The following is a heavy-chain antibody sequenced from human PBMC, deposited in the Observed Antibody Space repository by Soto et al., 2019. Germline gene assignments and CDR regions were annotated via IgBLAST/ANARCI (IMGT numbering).Heavy chain of an antibody. V-gene: IGHV4-34*01. CDR3: ARGEDTYYDFLSGYYLKSSYGMDV. CDR2: INHSGST. Sequence: SETLSLTCAVYGGSFSGYYWSWIRQPPGKGLEWIGEINHSGSTNYNPSLKSRVTISVDTSKNQFSLKLSSVTAADTAVYYCARGEDTYYDFLSGYYLKSSYGMDVWGQGTTVTVSS. D-gene: IGHD3-3*01. CDR1: GGSFSGYY. J-gene: IGHJ6*02.